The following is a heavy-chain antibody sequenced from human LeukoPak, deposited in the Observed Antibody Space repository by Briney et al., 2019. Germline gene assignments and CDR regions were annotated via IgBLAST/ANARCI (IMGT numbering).Heavy chain of an antibody. D-gene: IGHD3-22*01. CDR1: GGSISSGDYY. CDR3: ARHSGYYPDWYFDL. CDR2: IYYSGST. Sequence: PSETLSLTCTVSGGSISSGDYYWSWIRQPPGKGLEWIGYIYYSGSTYYNPSLKSRVTISVDTSKNQFSLKLSSVTAADTAVYYCARHSGYYPDWYFDLWGRSTLVTVSS. J-gene: IGHJ2*01. V-gene: IGHV4-30-4*01.